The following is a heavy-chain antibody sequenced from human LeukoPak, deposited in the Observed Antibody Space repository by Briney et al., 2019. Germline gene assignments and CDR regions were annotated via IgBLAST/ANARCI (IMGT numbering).Heavy chain of an antibody. Sequence: PSETLSLTCTVSGGSISSGGYYWSWIRQHPGKGLEWIGYIYYSGSTYYNPSLKSRVTISVDTSKNQFSLKLSSVTAADTAVYYCASEKISDLNWFDPWGQGTLVTVSS. V-gene: IGHV4-31*03. CDR2: IYYSGST. CDR3: ASEKISDLNWFDP. J-gene: IGHJ5*02. CDR1: GGSISSGGYY.